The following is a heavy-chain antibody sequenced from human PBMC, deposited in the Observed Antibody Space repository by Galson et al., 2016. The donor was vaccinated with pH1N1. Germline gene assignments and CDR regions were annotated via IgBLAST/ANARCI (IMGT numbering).Heavy chain of an antibody. J-gene: IGHJ4*02. CDR1: GSTFTTYW. CDR2: VYPPASDT. V-gene: IGHV5-51*03. D-gene: IGHD5-12*01. CDR3: ARLIGGGYDIREFDY. Sequence: QSGAEVKKAGESLKISCKGSGSTFTTYWIAWVRQMPGNGLEWMGIVYPPASDTRYSPSFEGQVTISADKSISAAYLQWSSLRASDTAVYYCARLIGGGYDIREFDYWGQGTQVTVSS.